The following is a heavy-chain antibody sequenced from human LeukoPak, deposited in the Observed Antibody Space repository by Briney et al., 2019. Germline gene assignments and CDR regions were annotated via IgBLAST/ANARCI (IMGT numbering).Heavy chain of an antibody. Sequence: PGGSLRLSCAASGFTVSSNDMSWVRQAPGKGLEWVSVIYSGGSIYYPDSVKGRFTISRDNSKNTLYLQMNSLRAEDTAVYYCTRHREISTRDFEYWGQGTLVTVSS. CDR1: GFTVSSND. D-gene: IGHD1-14*01. J-gene: IGHJ4*02. CDR2: IYSGGSI. V-gene: IGHV3-53*01. CDR3: TRHREISTRDFEY.